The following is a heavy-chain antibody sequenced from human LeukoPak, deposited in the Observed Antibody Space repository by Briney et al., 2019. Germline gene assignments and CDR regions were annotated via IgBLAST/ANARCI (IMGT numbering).Heavy chain of an antibody. D-gene: IGHD4-11*01. V-gene: IGHV1-69*13. CDR1: GGTFSSYA. CDR3: ARGDYSNYQYYYYGMDV. Sequence: GASVKVSCKASGGTFSSYAISWARQAPGQGLEWMGGIIPIFGTANYAQKFQGRVTITADESTSTAYMELSSLRSEDTAVYYCARGDYSNYQYYYYGMDVWGQGTTVTVSS. J-gene: IGHJ6*02. CDR2: IIPIFGTA.